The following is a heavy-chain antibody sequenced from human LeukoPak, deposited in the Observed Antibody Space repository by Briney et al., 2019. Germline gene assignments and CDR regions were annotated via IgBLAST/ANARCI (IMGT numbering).Heavy chain of an antibody. CDR1: GGFISSSNSY. CDR2: IYHTGST. D-gene: IGHD3-22*01. Sequence: SETLSLTCTVSGGFISSSNSYWGWIRQPPGKGLEWIGTIYHTGSTYYNPSLKSRVTISVDTSRNQFSLNLSSVTAADTAVYYCARYYYDSRLFDYWGQGTLVTVSS. V-gene: IGHV4-39*01. CDR3: ARYYYDSRLFDY. J-gene: IGHJ4*02.